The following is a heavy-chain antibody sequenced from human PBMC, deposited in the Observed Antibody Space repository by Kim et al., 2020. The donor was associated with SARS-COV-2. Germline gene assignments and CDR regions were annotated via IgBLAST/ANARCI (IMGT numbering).Heavy chain of an antibody. Sequence: GGSLRLSCAASGFTFGSYAMSWVRQAPGKGLEWVSAISGSGGSTYYADSVKGRFTISRDNSKNTLYLQMNSLRAEDTAVYYCAKAEGYCSGGSCYSDWYFDLWGRGTLVTVSS. J-gene: IGHJ2*01. CDR2: ISGSGGST. V-gene: IGHV3-23*01. CDR3: AKAEGYCSGGSCYSDWYFDL. CDR1: GFTFGSYA. D-gene: IGHD2-15*01.